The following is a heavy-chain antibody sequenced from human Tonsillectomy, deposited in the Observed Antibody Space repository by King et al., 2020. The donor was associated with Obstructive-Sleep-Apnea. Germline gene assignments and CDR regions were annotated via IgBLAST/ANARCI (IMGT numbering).Heavy chain of an antibody. Sequence: VQLVESGAEVKMPGASVKGSCKASGYTFTSYGISWVRQAPGHWLEWLGWISTYNGNTKYAQKLQGRVTMTTDTSTSTAYMELRSLRSDDTAVYYCARLRHIILFDAFHIWGQGTMVTVSS. CDR3: ARLRHIILFDAFHI. CDR1: GYTFTSYG. D-gene: IGHD3-10*02. J-gene: IGHJ3*02. CDR2: ISTYNGNT. V-gene: IGHV1-18*01.